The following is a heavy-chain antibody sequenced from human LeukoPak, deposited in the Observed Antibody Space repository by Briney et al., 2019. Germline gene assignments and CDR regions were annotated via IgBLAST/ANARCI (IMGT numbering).Heavy chain of an antibody. J-gene: IGHJ4*02. CDR2: INVNGGAM. CDR1: GFSFKDYY. D-gene: IGHD6-13*01. Sequence: PGGSLRLSCAASGFSFKDYYFSWIRQAPGKGLEWVSFINVNGGAMYYAGFVKGRFTISRDNAKSSLYLEMNSLRVEDTAVYYCARGPRILAAGSYYFDYWGQGSLVTVSS. CDR3: ARGPRILAAGSYYFDY. V-gene: IGHV3-11*01.